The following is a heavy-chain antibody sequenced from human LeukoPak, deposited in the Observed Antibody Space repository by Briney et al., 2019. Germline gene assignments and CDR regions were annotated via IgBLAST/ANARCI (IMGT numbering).Heavy chain of an antibody. CDR3: ATYRQVLLPFES. CDR1: GFTFSNYA. Sequence: GGSLRLSCAASGFTFSNYAMHWVRQPPGKGLEWVSSIFPSGGEIHYADSVRGRFTISRDNSKSTLSLQMNSLRAEDTAIYYCATYRQVLLPFESWGQGTLVTVSS. D-gene: IGHD2-8*02. CDR2: IFPSGGEI. J-gene: IGHJ4*02. V-gene: IGHV3-23*01.